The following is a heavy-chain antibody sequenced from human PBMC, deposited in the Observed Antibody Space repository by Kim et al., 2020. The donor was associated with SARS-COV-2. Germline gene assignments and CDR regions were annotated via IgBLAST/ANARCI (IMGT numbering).Heavy chain of an antibody. CDR3: ARYDSSSSRYYFDY. V-gene: IGHV4-59*08. D-gene: IGHD6-6*01. CDR2: IYYSGTT. CDR1: GGSISSYY. Sequence: SETLSLTCTVSGGSISSYYWSWVRQPPGKGLEWIGYIYYSGTTNYNPSLKSRVTISVDTSKNQFSLKLGSVTAADTAVYYCARYDSSSSRYYFDYWGQGT. J-gene: IGHJ4*02.